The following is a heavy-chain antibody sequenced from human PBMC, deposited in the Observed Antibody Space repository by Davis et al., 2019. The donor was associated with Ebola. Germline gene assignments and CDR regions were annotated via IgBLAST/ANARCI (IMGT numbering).Heavy chain of an antibody. CDR1: GGSISRSSYY. J-gene: IGHJ4*02. CDR3: ARGSAGFDWLLPQGGPAPDY. D-gene: IGHD3-9*01. Sequence: MPSETLSLTCTVSGGSISRSSYYWGWFRQPPGKGLEGIGSIYYSGSTYYNPSLKSRVTISVDTSKNQFSLKLSSVTAADTAVYYCARGSAGFDWLLPQGGPAPDYWGQGTLVTVSS. V-gene: IGHV4-39*07. CDR2: IYYSGST.